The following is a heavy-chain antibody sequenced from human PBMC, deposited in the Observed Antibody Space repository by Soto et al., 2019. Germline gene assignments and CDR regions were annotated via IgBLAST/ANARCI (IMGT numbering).Heavy chain of an antibody. D-gene: IGHD3-9*01. CDR2: ISTYNGNT. Sequence: GASVKVSCKASGYTFTSYGISWVRQAPGQGLEWMGWISTYNGNTNYAQKFQGRVTITADESTSTAYMELSSLRSEDTAVYYCARDFDWLLPWGQGTLVTVSS. CDR1: GYTFTSYG. CDR3: ARDFDWLLP. J-gene: IGHJ4*02. V-gene: IGHV1-18*01.